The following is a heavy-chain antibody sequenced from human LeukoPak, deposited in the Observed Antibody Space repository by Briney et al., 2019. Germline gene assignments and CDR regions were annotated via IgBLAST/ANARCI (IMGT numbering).Heavy chain of an antibody. D-gene: IGHD2-21*01. CDR2: IKSDGSVT. CDR1: GFSFSAYW. J-gene: IGHJ4*02. CDR3: ALDINGDLFHI. Sequence: GGSPRLSCAASGFSFSAYWIHWVRQAPGKGLVWVSSIKSDGSVTSYADAVKGRFSLSADNAKNTQYLQMNSLRAEDTAMYYCALDINGDLFHIWGQGTPVTVSS. V-gene: IGHV3-74*01.